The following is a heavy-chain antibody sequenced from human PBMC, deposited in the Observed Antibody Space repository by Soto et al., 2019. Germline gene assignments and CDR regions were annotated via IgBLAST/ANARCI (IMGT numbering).Heavy chain of an antibody. CDR2: ISSSSSYI. CDR1: GFTFSSYS. J-gene: IGHJ4*02. V-gene: IGHV3-21*01. D-gene: IGHD2-15*01. Sequence: EVQLVESGGGLVKPGGSLRLSCAASGFTFSSYSMNWVRQAPGKGLEWVSSISSSSSYIYYADSVKGRFTISRDNAKNSLYLKMNRLRAEDTAVYYCASDRVVQQKDSVVVVAAFDYGGQGTLVTVSS. CDR3: ASDRVVQQKDSVVVVAAFDY.